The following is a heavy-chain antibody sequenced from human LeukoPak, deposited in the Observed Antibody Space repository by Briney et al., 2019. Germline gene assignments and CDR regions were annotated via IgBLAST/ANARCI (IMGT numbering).Heavy chain of an antibody. V-gene: IGHV4-34*01. CDR1: GGSFSGYY. J-gene: IGHJ6*04. CDR3: ARAPMSRVVVPAAISRPYYYYGMDV. CDR2: INHSGST. D-gene: IGHD2-2*01. Sequence: PSETLSLTCALYGGSFSGYYWSWIRQPPGKGLQWIGEINHSGSTNYNPSLKSRVTISVDTSKNQFSLKLSSVTAADTAVYYCARAPMSRVVVPAAISRPYYYYGMDVWGKGTTVTVSS.